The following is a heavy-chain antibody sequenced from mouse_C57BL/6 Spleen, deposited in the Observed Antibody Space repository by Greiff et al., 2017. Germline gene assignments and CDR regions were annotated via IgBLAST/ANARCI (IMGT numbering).Heavy chain of an antibody. V-gene: IGHV1-64*01. J-gene: IGHJ2*01. CDR2: IHPNSGST. D-gene: IGHD4-1*01. CDR3: ARSGNWDLDY. Sequence: VQLQQSGAELVKPGASVKLSCKASGYTFTSYWMHWVKQRPGQGLEWIGMIHPNSGSTNYNEKFKSKTTLTVDKSSSTAYMQLSSLTSEDSAVYYCARSGNWDLDYWGQGTTLTVSS. CDR1: GYTFTSYW.